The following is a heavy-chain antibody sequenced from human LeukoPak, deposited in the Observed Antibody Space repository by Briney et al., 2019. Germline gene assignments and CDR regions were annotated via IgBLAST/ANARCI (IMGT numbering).Heavy chain of an antibody. D-gene: IGHD5-24*01. CDR2: ISGSGGST. J-gene: IGHJ4*02. Sequence: PGGSLRLSCAASGFTFSSYAMNWVRQAPGKGLEWVSSISGSGGSTYYAASVKGRFTISRDNSKNTLTLQMNSLRAEDTAVYYCAKLSPRGYNHLDLDYWGQGTLVTVSS. V-gene: IGHV3-23*01. CDR1: GFTFSSYA. CDR3: AKLSPRGYNHLDLDY.